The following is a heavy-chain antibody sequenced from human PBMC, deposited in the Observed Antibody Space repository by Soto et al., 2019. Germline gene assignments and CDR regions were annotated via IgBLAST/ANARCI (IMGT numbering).Heavy chain of an antibody. J-gene: IGHJ4*02. V-gene: IGHV2-5*02. CDR2: IYWDDAQ. D-gene: IGHD3-22*01. Sequence: QITLKESGPTLVKPTQTLTLTCTFSGLSLSSRGVAVGWIRQPPGKALEWLALIYWDDAQDYSPSLKNRLTIATDTSKNHVVLTMTNMAPVDTATYYCALDGGVLVPPMRVGSVPFDNWGQGTLVTVSS. CDR1: GLSLSSRGVA. CDR3: ALDGGVLVPPMRVGSVPFDN.